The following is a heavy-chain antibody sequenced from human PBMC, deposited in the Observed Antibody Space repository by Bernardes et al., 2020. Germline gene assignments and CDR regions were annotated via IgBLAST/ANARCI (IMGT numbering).Heavy chain of an antibody. V-gene: IGHV1-3*01. Sequence: ASVKVSCKASGFTFTRFVMHWVRQAPGQRPEWMGWINPGRGVTKYSPSFQGRLSITSDTTASTTYMELSSLRSEDTAIYFCQRDDCTDTCYPGASWGQGSLVTVSS. CDR2: INPGRGVT. CDR1: GFTFTRFV. CDR3: QRDDCTDTCYPGAS. D-gene: IGHD2-15*01. J-gene: IGHJ4*02.